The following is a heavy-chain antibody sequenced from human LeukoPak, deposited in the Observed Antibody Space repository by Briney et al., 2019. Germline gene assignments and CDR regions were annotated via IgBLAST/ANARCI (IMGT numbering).Heavy chain of an antibody. CDR2: ISWNSGNI. CDR3: AKDITHDTVMFSFAS. V-gene: IGHV3-9*01. Sequence: GGSLRLSCAASGFTFDDYAMPWVRHTPRKGLEWVSGISWNSGNIGYADSVKGRFTISRDNARNSLYLQMNSLRAGDTALYYCAKDITHDTVMFSFASWGQGTLVTVSS. J-gene: IGHJ4*02. CDR1: GFTFDDYA. D-gene: IGHD5-18*01.